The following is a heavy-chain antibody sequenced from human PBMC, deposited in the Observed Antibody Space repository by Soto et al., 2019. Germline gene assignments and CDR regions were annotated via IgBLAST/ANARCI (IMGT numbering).Heavy chain of an antibody. V-gene: IGHV4-39*01. D-gene: IGHD3-10*01. CDR3: ARLYGSGSYLYYYGMDV. CDR2: IYYSGST. J-gene: IGHJ6*02. Sequence: SETLSLTCTVSGGSISSSSYYWGWIRQPPGKGLEWIGSIYYSGSTYYNPSLKSRVTISVDTSKNQFSLKLSSVTAADTAVYYCARLYGSGSYLYYYGMDVWGQGTTVTVSS. CDR1: GGSISSSSYY.